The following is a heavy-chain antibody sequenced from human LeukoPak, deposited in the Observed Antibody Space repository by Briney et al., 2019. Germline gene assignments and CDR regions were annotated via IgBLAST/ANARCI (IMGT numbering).Heavy chain of an antibody. CDR2: IYYSGGT. CDR1: SVSTNNNY. V-gene: IGHV4-59*01. D-gene: IGHD3-22*01. J-gene: IGHJ4*02. Sequence: PSETLSLTCTVSSVSTNNNYWSSIRQPPGKGLEWIGFIYYSGGTNYNPSLKSRVTISLDTSKKQFSLRLSSVTAADTAVYYCARALYYYDSSGYRFVDWGQGTLVTVSS. CDR3: ARALYYYDSSGYRFVD.